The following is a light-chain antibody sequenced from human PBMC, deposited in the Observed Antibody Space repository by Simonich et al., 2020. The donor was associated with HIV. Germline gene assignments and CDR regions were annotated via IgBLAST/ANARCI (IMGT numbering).Light chain of an antibody. CDR1: QSVFNSSTNTNY. CDR2: WAS. J-gene: IGKJ1*01. CDR3: QHYSNAPRT. Sequence: DIVMTQSPDSLAVSLGERATINCKSSQSVFNSSTNTNYLAWYQQRPGQPPKLLIYWASTRESGVPDRFSGSGSGTDFTLTISSLQAEDVAVYYCQHYSNAPRTFGQGTKVEIK. V-gene: IGKV4-1*01.